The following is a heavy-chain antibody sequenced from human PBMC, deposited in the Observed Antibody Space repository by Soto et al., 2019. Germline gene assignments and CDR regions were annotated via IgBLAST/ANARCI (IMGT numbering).Heavy chain of an antibody. CDR2: IYTSGST. CDR3: ARAEGYCTNGVCYNAFDI. CDR1: GGSISSYY. V-gene: IGHV4-4*07. Sequence: SLTCTVSGGSISSYYWSWIRQPAGKGLEWIGRIYTSGSTNYNPSLKSRVTMSVDTSKNQFSLKLSSVTAADTAVYYCARAEGYCTNGVCYNAFDIWGQGTMVTVSS. D-gene: IGHD2-8*01. J-gene: IGHJ3*02.